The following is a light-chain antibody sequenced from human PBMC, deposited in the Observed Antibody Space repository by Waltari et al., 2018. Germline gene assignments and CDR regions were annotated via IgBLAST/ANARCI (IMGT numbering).Light chain of an antibody. Sequence: DIRMSQSPSTLSASVGDRVTITCRASQNIGNWVAWYQQIPGRAPKLLIYKSTSLQSGVPSRFSGSGSGTEFTLTITSLQPDDFATYYCQHYNTYSPMYTFGQGTKLEI. CDR3: QHYNTYSPMYT. CDR1: QNIGNW. V-gene: IGKV1-5*03. J-gene: IGKJ2*01. CDR2: KST.